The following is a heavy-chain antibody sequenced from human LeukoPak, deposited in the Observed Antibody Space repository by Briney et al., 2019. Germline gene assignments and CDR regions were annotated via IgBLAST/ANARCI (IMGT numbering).Heavy chain of an antibody. CDR2: IYYTGST. CDR1: GGSVSSGSYY. CDR3: ARDKERNWFDP. D-gene: IGHD5-24*01. V-gene: IGHV4-61*01. Sequence: SETLSLTCTVSGGSVSSGSYYWSWIRQPPGKGLEWIGYIYYTGSTNYNPSLKSRVTISVDTSKNQFSLKLSSVTAADTAMYYCARDKERNWFDPWGQGTLVTVSS. J-gene: IGHJ5*02.